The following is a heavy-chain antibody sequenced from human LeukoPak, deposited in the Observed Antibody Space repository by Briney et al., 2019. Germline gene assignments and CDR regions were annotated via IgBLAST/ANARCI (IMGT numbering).Heavy chain of an antibody. D-gene: IGHD2-21*01. J-gene: IGHJ6*02. CDR2: ISWYSGNI. CDR3: ARGVWRRAFNYGMDV. CDR1: GFTFDDYA. V-gene: IGHV3-9*01. Sequence: GRSLRLSCVASGFTFDDYAMPWVRQAPGKGLEWVAGISWYSGNIGYADSVKGRFTISRDNAENTLHLQMNSLRTEDTALYFCARGVWRRAFNYGMDVWGQGTTVAVAS.